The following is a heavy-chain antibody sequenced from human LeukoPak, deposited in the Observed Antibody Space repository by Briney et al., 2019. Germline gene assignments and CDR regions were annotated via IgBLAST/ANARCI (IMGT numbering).Heavy chain of an antibody. V-gene: IGHV3-30-3*01. CDR1: GFTFSSYA. CDR2: ISYDGSNK. D-gene: IGHD4-17*01. Sequence: PGGSLRLSCAASGFTFSSYAMHWVRQAPGKGLEWVAVISYDGSNKYYADSVKGRFTISRDNSKNTLYLQMNSLRAEDTAVYYCARAGEYGDYYFDYWGQGTLVTASS. CDR3: ARAGEYGDYYFDY. J-gene: IGHJ4*02.